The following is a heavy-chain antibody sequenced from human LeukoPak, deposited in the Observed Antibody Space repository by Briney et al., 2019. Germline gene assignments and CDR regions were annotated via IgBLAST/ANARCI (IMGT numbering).Heavy chain of an antibody. Sequence: GGSLRLSCSASGFTFSNYDMYWVRQAPGKGLEYVSAITTNGGSTFYADSVKDRFTISRDNSKNTLFLQMSSLRPEDTAVYYCVKGNSNYYFDSWGQGTLVTVSS. V-gene: IGHV3-64D*09. D-gene: IGHD4-11*01. CDR1: GFTFSNYD. CDR3: VKGNSNYYFDS. J-gene: IGHJ4*02. CDR2: ITTNGGST.